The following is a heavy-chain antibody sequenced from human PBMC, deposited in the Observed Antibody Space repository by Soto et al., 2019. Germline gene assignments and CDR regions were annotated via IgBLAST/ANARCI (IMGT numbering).Heavy chain of an antibody. CDR3: ARAEVTHDAFDI. D-gene: IGHD4-4*01. CDR1: GGTFSSYA. J-gene: IGHJ3*02. CDR2: IIPIFGIA. Sequence: SVKVSCKASGGTFSSYAISWVRQAPGQGLEWMGGIIPIFGIANYAQKFQGRVTITADESTSTAYMELSSPRSEDTAVYYCARAEVTHDAFDIWGQGTMVTVSS. V-gene: IGHV1-69*13.